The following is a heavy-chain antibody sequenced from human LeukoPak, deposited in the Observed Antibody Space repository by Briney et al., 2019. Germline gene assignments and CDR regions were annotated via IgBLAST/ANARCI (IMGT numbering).Heavy chain of an antibody. D-gene: IGHD7-27*01. Sequence: SSETLSLTCTVSGGSISSGGYYWSWIRQHPGKGLEWIGYIYTSGSTNYNPSLKSRVTISVDTSKNQFSLKLSSVTAADTAVYYCARLMITGGLDYWGQGTLVTVSS. J-gene: IGHJ4*02. CDR1: GGSISSGGYY. V-gene: IGHV4-61*08. CDR2: IYTSGST. CDR3: ARLMITGGLDY.